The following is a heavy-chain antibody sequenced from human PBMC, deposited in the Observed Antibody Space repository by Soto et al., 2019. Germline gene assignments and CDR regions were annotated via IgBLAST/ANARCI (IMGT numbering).Heavy chain of an antibody. Sequence: PGGSLRLSCAASGFSFISYGMEWGRLAPGKGLELVAATTYDRGIKHYVASVKGRFTISRDNSKNTLYLQMNSLRVEDTATYYCAGALENPYFYYGLNVWGQGTTVTVSS. V-gene: IGHV3-30*03. D-gene: IGHD1-1*01. CDR2: TTYDRGIK. CDR1: GFSFISYG. J-gene: IGHJ6*02. CDR3: AGALENPYFYYGLNV.